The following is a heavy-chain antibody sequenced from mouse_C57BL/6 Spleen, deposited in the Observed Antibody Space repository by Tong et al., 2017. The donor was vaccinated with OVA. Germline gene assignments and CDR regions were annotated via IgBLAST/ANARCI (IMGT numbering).Heavy chain of an antibody. CDR3: ARRGYWYFDV. J-gene: IGHJ1*01. V-gene: IGHV1S41*01. Sequence: DLVKPGASVKLSCEASGYTFTSYWINWIKQRPGQGLEWIGRIAPGSGSTYYNEMFKGKATLTVDTSSSTAYIQLSSLSSEDSAVYFCARRGYWYFDVWGAGTTVTVSS. CDR2: IAPGSGST. CDR1: GYTFTSYW.